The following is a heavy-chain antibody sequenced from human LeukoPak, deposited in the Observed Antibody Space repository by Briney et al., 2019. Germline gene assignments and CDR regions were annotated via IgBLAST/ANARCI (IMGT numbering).Heavy chain of an antibody. CDR1: GGSISSYY. CDR3: ARAHYTMVRGPNWFDP. D-gene: IGHD3-10*01. Sequence: SETLSLTCTVSGGSISSYYWSWIRQPPGKGLEWIGYIYYSGSTNYNPSLKSRVTISVDTSKNQFSLKLSSVTAADMAVYYCARAHYTMVRGPNWFDPWGQGTLVTVSS. J-gene: IGHJ5*02. V-gene: IGHV4-59*01. CDR2: IYYSGST.